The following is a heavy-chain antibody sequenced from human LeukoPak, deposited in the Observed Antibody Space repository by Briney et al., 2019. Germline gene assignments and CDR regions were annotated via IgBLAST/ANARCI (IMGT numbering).Heavy chain of an antibody. CDR1: GFTFRSYA. Sequence: PGGSLRLSCAASGFTFRSYAMSWVRQAPGKGLEWFSAISGSGGSTYYADSVKGRFTISRDNSKNTLYLQMNSLRAEDTAVYYCAKWAKYYYYGMDVWGQGTTVTVSS. D-gene: IGHD4/OR15-4a*01. V-gene: IGHV3-23*01. J-gene: IGHJ6*02. CDR3: AKWAKYYYYGMDV. CDR2: ISGSGGST.